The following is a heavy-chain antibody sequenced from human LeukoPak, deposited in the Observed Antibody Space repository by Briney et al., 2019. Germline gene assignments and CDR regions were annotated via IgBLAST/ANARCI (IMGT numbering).Heavy chain of an antibody. J-gene: IGHJ4*01. CDR1: GGAIISSSFY. D-gene: IGHD3-10*01. V-gene: IGHV4-39*01. CDR3: ARLYYSDSAFDY. Sequence: SETLSLTCTVSGGAIISSSFYWVWIRQPPGRGLEWIGSIYSSGSTYYNPSVNSRATISVDTSKKELSLELSSVTAADTSMCYCARLYYSDSAFDYWGQGTLVTVSS. CDR2: IYSSGST.